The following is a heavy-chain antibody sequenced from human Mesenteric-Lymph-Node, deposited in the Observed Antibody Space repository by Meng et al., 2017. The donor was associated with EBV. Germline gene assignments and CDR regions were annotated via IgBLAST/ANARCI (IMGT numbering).Heavy chain of an antibody. CDR3: ARLLAVPGTPSNTFDF. Sequence: VLLEVTGQGLVTLSRTLAPTCAVSGDSVSTSNWWTGVRQPPGKGLEWIGEIYHGGYTNYNPSLKSRVTISVDMSKNQFSLKLSSVTAADTAVYYCARLLAVPGTPSNTFDFWGQGTLVTVSS. V-gene: IGHV4-4*02. D-gene: IGHD6-19*01. CDR2: IYHGGYT. J-gene: IGHJ4*02. CDR1: GDSVSTSNW.